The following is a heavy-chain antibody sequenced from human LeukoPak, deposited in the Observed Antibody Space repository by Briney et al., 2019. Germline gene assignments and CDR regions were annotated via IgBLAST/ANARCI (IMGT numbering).Heavy chain of an antibody. V-gene: IGHV4-59*01. CDR1: GGSISNYY. J-gene: IGHJ4*02. D-gene: IGHD6-13*01. CDR2: IYDSGSA. Sequence: PSETLSLTCTVSGGSISNYYWSWIRQPPGKGLEWIGYIYDSGSANYNPSLKSRVTISVDTSKNQFSLKLSSVTAADTAVYYCARYSSSWFDYWGQGTLVTVSS. CDR3: ARYSSSWFDY.